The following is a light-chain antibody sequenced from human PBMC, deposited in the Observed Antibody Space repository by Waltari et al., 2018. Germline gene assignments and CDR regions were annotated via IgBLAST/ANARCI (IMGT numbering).Light chain of an antibody. CDR3: QRYDNLPIFA. CDR1: QDISNY. V-gene: IGKV1-33*01. J-gene: IGKJ3*01. CDR2: DAS. Sequence: DIQMTQSPSSLSASVGDRVTITCQASQDISNYLNWYQQQPGQAPKLLIQDASNLETGVTSRFSGSQSETQFTFTISSLQPEDIATYYCQRYDNLPIFAFGPGTKVDIK.